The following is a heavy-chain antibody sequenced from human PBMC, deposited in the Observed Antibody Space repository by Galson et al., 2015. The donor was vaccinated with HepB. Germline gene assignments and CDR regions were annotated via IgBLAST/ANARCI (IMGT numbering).Heavy chain of an antibody. Sequence: SLRLSCAASGFTFSSYGMHWVRQAPGKGLEWVAVIWYDGSNKYYADSVKGRFTISRDNSKNTLYLQMNSLRAEDTAVYYCARDSIEVRGAIGVDYWGQGTMVTVSS. J-gene: IGHJ3*01. CDR2: IWYDGSNK. CDR1: GFTFSSYG. D-gene: IGHD3-10*01. CDR3: ARDSIEVRGAIGVDY. V-gene: IGHV3-33*08.